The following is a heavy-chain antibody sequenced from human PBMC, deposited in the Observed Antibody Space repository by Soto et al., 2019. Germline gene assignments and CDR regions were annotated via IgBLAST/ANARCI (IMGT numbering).Heavy chain of an antibody. J-gene: IGHJ4*02. V-gene: IGHV3-53*01. Sequence: ETLSLSCAASGFTVSSNYMSWVRQAPGKGLEWVSVIYSGGSTYYADSVKGRFTISRDNSKNTLYLQMNSLRAEDTAVYYCARVLRFLEWFTDWGQGTLVTVSS. CDR2: IYSGGST. CDR1: GFTVSSNY. CDR3: ARVLRFLEWFTD. D-gene: IGHD3-3*01.